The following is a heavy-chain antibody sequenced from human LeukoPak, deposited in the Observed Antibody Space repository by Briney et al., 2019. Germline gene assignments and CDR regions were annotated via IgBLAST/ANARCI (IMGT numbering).Heavy chain of an antibody. V-gene: IGHV3-74*01. J-gene: IGHJ4*02. D-gene: IGHD3-22*01. CDR3: GSLTVVARDH. Sequence: PGGSLRLSCAASGFSFSTHWMHSVRQAPGNWLVYVAQINIDVSATSYADSVKGRFTISIDNAKNTLYLEMSSLRDEDTAVYYCGSLTVVARDHWGQGTLVTVSS. CDR2: INIDVSAT. CDR1: GFSFSTHW.